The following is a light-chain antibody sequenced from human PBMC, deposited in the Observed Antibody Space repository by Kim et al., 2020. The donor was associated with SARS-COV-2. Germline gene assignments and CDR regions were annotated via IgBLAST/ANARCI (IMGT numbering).Light chain of an antibody. V-gene: IGKV3-15*01. CDR3: QQYNRWPPYI. Sequence: EIVLTQSPATLSVSPGERATLSCRASQSVGSNLAWYQQRPGQAPRLLMYGASTRATGVPARFSGSGSGTEFTLTISSPQSEDFAVYYCQQYNRWPPYIFGQGTKVDIK. J-gene: IGKJ2*01. CDR2: GAS. CDR1: QSVGSN.